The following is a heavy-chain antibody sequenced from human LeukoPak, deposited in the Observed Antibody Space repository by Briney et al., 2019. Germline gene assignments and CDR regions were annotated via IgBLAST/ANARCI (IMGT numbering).Heavy chain of an antibody. J-gene: IGHJ4*02. D-gene: IGHD1-26*01. CDR3: ARDRMVYSGSYFDY. CDR1: GFTFSSYA. CDR2: ISYDGSNK. V-gene: IGHV3-30-3*01. Sequence: GRSLRLSCAASGFTFSSYAMHWVRQAPGKGLEWVAVISYDGSNKYYADSVKGRFTISRDNSKNTLYLQMNSLRAEDTAVYYCARDRMVYSGSYFDYWGQGTLVTVSS.